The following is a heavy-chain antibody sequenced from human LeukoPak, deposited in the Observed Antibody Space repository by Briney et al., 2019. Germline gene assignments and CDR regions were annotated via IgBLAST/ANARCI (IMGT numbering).Heavy chain of an antibody. Sequence: SETLSLTCTVSVGSINSYYWSWIRQPPGKGLEWIGYISYSGTPTYNPSLRSRVTISLDTSKTQFSLRLSSVTAADTAVYYCARLSGITVIVVPLYYFDYWGQGTLVTVSS. D-gene: IGHD3-22*01. CDR3: ARLSGITVIVVPLYYFDY. J-gene: IGHJ4*02. CDR2: ISYSGTP. V-gene: IGHV4-59*08. CDR1: VGSINSYY.